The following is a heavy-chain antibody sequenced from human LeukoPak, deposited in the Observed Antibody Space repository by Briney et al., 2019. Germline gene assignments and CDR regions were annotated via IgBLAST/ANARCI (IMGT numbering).Heavy chain of an antibody. CDR2: ISGSSIYI. Sequence: PGGSLRLSCAASGFTFSTHSMNWVRQAPGKGLEWVSSISGSSIYIYYADSVKGRFTISRDNAKNSLYLQMNSLRAEDTAVYYCARDPPYSDSSGYYYDYWGQGTLVTVSS. J-gene: IGHJ4*02. D-gene: IGHD3-22*01. V-gene: IGHV3-21*01. CDR1: GFTFSTHS. CDR3: ARDPPYSDSSGYYYDY.